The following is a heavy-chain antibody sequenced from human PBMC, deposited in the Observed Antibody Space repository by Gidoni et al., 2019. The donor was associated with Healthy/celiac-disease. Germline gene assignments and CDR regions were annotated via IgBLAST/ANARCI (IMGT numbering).Heavy chain of an antibody. D-gene: IGHD2-15*01. V-gene: IGHV1-2*02. CDR1: GYTFTGYY. CDR3: ARDSWGLVVVAATSWFDP. Sequence: QVQLVQSGAEVKKPGASVKVSCRASGYTFTGYYLHWVRQAPGQGLEWMGWINPNSGGTNYAQKFQGRVTMTRDTSISTAYMELSRLRSDDTAVYYCARDSWGLVVVAATSWFDPWGQGTLVTVSS. CDR2: INPNSGGT. J-gene: IGHJ5*02.